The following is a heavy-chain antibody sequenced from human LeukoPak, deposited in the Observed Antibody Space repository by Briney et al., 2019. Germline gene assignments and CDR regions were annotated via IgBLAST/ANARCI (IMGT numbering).Heavy chain of an antibody. V-gene: IGHV3-66*01. CDR3: ARGYDSSGYYYYFDY. J-gene: IGHJ4*02. CDR2: IYSGGST. Sequence: PGGSLRLSCAASGFTVSSNYMSWVRQAPGKGLEWVSVIYSGGSTYYADSVKGRFTISRDNSKNTLYLQMNSLRAEDTAVYYCARGYDSSGYYYYFDYWGQGTLVTASS. D-gene: IGHD3-22*01. CDR1: GFTVSSNY.